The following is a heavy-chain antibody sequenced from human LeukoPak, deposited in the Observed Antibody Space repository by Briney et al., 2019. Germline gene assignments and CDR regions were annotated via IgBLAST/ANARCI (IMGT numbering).Heavy chain of an antibody. CDR1: GFTFSSYG. D-gene: IGHD6-19*01. J-gene: IGHJ4*02. V-gene: IGHV3-30*18. CDR3: AKGYSSGWTELDY. Sequence: GGSLRLSCAASGFTFSSYGMHWVRQAPGKGLEWVAVISYDGSNKYYADSVKGRFTISRDNSKNTLYLQMNSLRAEDTAVYYCAKGYSSGWTELDYWGQGTLVTVSS. CDR2: ISYDGSNK.